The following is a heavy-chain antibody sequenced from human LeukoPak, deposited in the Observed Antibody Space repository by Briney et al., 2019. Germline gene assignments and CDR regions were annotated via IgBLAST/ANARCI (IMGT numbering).Heavy chain of an antibody. Sequence: GSLRLSCAASGFNFNIYAMSWVRQPPGKGLEWVSSISSNSVYTYYGDSVKGRFTVSRDNSKNTLYLQMNSLRAEDTAIYYCAKDRPNYYESNGHYYRQNGDYWGQRTPVTVSS. V-gene: IGHV3-23*01. CDR3: AKDRPNYYESNGHYYRQNGDY. D-gene: IGHD3-22*01. CDR1: GFNFNIYA. CDR2: ISSNSVYT. J-gene: IGHJ4*02.